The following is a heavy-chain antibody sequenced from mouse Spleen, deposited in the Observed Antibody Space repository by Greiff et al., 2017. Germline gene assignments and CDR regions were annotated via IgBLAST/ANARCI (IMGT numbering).Heavy chain of an antibody. V-gene: IGHV5-9-3*01. D-gene: IGHD2-4*01. J-gene: IGHJ2*01. Sequence: EVKLVESGGGLVKPGGSLKLSCAASGFTFSSYAMSWVRQTPEKRLEWVATISSGGSYTYYPDSVKGRFTISRDNAKNTLYLQMSSLRSEDTAMYYCARHGNYDYPFDYWGQGTTLTVSS. CDR1: GFTFSSYA. CDR3: ARHGNYDYPFDY. CDR2: ISSGGSYT.